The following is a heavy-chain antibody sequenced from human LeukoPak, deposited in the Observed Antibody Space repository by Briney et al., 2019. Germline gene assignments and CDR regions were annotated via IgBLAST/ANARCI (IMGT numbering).Heavy chain of an antibody. CDR2: ISYDGSNK. CDR1: GFTFSSYA. Sequence: GGSLRLSCAASGFTFSSYAMHWVRQAPGKGLEWVAVISYDGSNKYYADSVKGRFTISRDNSKNTLYLQMNSLRAEDTAVYYCARDFYIVVVPAAFYYYYGMDVWGQGTTVTVSS. V-gene: IGHV3-30-3*01. D-gene: IGHD2-2*01. J-gene: IGHJ6*02. CDR3: ARDFYIVVVPAAFYYYYGMDV.